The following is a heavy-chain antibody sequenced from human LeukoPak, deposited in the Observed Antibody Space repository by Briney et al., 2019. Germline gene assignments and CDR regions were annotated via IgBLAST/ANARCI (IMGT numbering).Heavy chain of an antibody. D-gene: IGHD2/OR15-2a*01. CDR1: RFTFSSYS. Sequence: AGGSLRLSCAASRFTFSSYSMNWVRQAPGKGLEWVSRIRSDGSDTRYAESVKGRFTISRDNAKNTLYLKMNSLRAEDTAVYYCARDWFHAIDYWGQGTLVTVSS. V-gene: IGHV3-74*01. CDR2: IRSDGSDT. J-gene: IGHJ4*02. CDR3: ARDWFHAIDY.